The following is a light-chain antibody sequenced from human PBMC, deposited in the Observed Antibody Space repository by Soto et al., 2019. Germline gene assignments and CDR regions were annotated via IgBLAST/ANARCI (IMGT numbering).Light chain of an antibody. J-gene: IGKJ4*01. V-gene: IGKV1-39*01. CDR2: AAS. CDR3: QQSYNTPHT. Sequence: DIQMTQSPSSLSASVGDRVTITCRGSQSISSYLNWYQQKPGEAPKLLIYAASSLQSGVPSRFSGSGSGTDFTLTISSLQPEDFATYYCQQSYNTPHTFGGGTRVEIK. CDR1: QSISSY.